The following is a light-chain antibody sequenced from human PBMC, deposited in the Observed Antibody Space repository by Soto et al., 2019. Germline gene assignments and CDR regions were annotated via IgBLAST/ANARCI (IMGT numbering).Light chain of an antibody. V-gene: IGKV3-20*01. J-gene: IGKJ2*01. CDR2: GAS. CDR1: QSVYSNS. CDR3: QQYGSSPYT. Sequence: EIVLTQSPGTLSLSPGDRATLSCRASQSVYSNSLAWYQQRSGQAPRLLIFGASNRATGIPDRFSGSGSGTEVTLSISRLEPEDFAVYYCQQYGSSPYTFGQGTKLETK.